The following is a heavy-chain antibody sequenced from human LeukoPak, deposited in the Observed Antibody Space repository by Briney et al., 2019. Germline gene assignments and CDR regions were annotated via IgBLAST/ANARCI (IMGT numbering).Heavy chain of an antibody. CDR1: GFTFSSYW. CDR3: ARDRGWLQHDY. D-gene: IGHD5-24*01. V-gene: IGHV3-7*04. Sequence: GGSLRLSCAASGFTFSSYWMSWVRQAPGRGLEWVAVIKQDGSDKYYADSVEGRFTISRDNAKNSLYLQMNTLSAEDTAVYYCARDRGWLQHDYWGQGTLVTISS. CDR2: IKQDGSDK. J-gene: IGHJ4*02.